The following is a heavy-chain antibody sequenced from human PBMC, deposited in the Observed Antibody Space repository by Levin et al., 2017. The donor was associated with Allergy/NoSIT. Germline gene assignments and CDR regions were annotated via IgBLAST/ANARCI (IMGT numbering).Heavy chain of an antibody. CDR3: ARRYCTGGICYFFDY. V-gene: IGHV4-39*01. D-gene: IGHD2-8*02. Sequence: SETLSLTCTVSGGSISSSNYCWGWVRQPPGTGLEWIGTIYYGGNTYYNPSLKSRVTTSVDTSKNEFSLKLSSVTAADTAVYYCARRYCTGGICYFFDYWGQGILVTVSS. CDR1: GGSISSSNYC. CDR2: IYYGGNT. J-gene: IGHJ4*02.